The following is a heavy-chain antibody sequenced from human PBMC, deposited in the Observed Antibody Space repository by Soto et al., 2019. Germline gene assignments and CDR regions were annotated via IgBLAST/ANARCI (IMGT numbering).Heavy chain of an antibody. Sequence: QVQLVQSGAEVNKPGSSVKVYCKASGGTFSSYAISWVRQAPGQGLEWMGGNIPIFGTANYAQKFQGRVTITADESTSTAYMELSSLRSEDTAVYYCARESRYCSGGSCYFLPGIDYWGQGTLVTVSS. CDR1: GGTFSSYA. CDR3: ARESRYCSGGSCYFLPGIDY. V-gene: IGHV1-69*12. J-gene: IGHJ4*02. D-gene: IGHD2-15*01. CDR2: NIPIFGTA.